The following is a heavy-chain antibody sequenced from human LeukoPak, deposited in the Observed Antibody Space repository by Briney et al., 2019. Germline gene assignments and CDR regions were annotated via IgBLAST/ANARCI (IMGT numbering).Heavy chain of an antibody. J-gene: IGHJ4*02. Sequence: ASVKVSCKAPGGTFSSYAISWVRQAPGQGLEWMGGIIPIFGTANYAQKFQGRVTITADESTSTAYMELSSLRSEDTAVYYCARARRQYYYDSSGYYYFDYWGQGTLVTVSS. CDR2: IIPIFGTA. D-gene: IGHD3-22*01. CDR3: ARARRQYYYDSSGYYYFDY. CDR1: GGTFSSYA. V-gene: IGHV1-69*13.